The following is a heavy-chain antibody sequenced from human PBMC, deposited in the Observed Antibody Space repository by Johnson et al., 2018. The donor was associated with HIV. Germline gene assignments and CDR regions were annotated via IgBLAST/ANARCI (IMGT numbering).Heavy chain of an antibody. J-gene: IGHJ3*02. CDR2: ISSSGSTI. Sequence: QVQLVESGGGLVKAGGSLRLSCAASGFTFSDYYMSWIRQAPGKGLEWVSYISSSGSTIYYADSVQGRFPISRDNSKNKLYLQTNSLRAEDTAVFYCARDRYYGLAWGWAFDIWGQGTMVTVSS. D-gene: IGHD3-16*01. V-gene: IGHV3-11*04. CDR3: ARDRYYGLAWGWAFDI. CDR1: GFTFSDYY.